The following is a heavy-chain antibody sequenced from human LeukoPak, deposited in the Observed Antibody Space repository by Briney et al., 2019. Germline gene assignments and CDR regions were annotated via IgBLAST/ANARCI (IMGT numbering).Heavy chain of an antibody. CDR1: GASINNSPYY. V-gene: IGHV4-39*01. Sequence: PSETLSLTCTVSGASINNSPYYWAWIRQPPGKELEWIVSMHYSGATYYNPSLKSRVTISIDTSKNQFSPRLTSVTAADTAVFYCARNDRGRPADYWGQGTLVTVSS. D-gene: IGHD1-26*01. J-gene: IGHJ4*02. CDR2: MHYSGAT. CDR3: ARNDRGRPADY.